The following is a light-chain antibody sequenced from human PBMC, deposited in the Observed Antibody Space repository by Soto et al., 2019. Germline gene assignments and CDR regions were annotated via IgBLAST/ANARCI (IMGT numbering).Light chain of an antibody. CDR3: QQYGSSHLT. J-gene: IGKJ4*01. CDR1: QSVSSSY. V-gene: IGKV3-20*01. Sequence: IVFTQSSGTLSLPPGERATLSCRASQSVSSSYLAWYQQKPGQAPRLLIYGASSRATGIPDRFSGSGSGTDFTLTISRLEPEDFAVYYCQQYGSSHLTFGGGTKVDIK. CDR2: GAS.